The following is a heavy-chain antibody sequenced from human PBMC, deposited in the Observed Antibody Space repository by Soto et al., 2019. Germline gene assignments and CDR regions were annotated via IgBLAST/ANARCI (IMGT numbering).Heavy chain of an antibody. V-gene: IGHV3-74*01. J-gene: IGHJ6*03. D-gene: IGHD3-10*01. Sequence: EVQLVESGGGLVQPGGALRHSCAASDFTFSGRSVHWVRQAPGKGLVWVSGIDKVGTDSTYADSVKGRFTSSRDNAKNTVYLQMNSLSVEDTAVYYCARGWFGPDVWGKGTTVTVSS. CDR3: ARGWFGPDV. CDR1: DFTFSGRS. CDR2: IDKVGTDS.